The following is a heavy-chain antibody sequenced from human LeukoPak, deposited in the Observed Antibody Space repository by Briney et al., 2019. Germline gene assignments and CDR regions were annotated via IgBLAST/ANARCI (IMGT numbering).Heavy chain of an antibody. V-gene: IGHV3-30*02. J-gene: IGHJ4*02. CDR1: GFTFSSYD. CDR3: AKDIVYSCAL. D-gene: IGHD5-18*01. Sequence: GRSLRLSCAASGFTFSSYDMHWVRQAPGKGLEWVAFIRYDGSSKYYADSVKGRFTISRDNSKNTLYPQMNSLRAEDTAVYYCAKDIVYSCALWGQGTLVTVSS. CDR2: IRYDGSSK.